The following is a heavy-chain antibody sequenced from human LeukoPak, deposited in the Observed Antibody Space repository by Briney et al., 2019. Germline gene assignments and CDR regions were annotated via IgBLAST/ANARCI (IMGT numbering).Heavy chain of an antibody. CDR2: IYAGGST. CDR1: GFTVSNYH. CDR3: ARRLCSSLTCNIGPSGNWLDP. Sequence: QAGGSLRLSCAASGFTVSNYHMSWVRQAPGKGLEWVSVIYAGGSTYYAASVKGRFIISRDTSKNTLSLQMSSLRAEDTAVYYCARRLCSSLTCNIGPSGNWLDPWGQGTLVTVSS. J-gene: IGHJ5*02. D-gene: IGHD2-2*02. V-gene: IGHV3-53*01.